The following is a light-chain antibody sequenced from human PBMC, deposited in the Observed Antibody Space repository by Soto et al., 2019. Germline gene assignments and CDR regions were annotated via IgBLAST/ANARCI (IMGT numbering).Light chain of an antibody. CDR2: EVT. J-gene: IGLJ3*02. CDR3: TSYVGDDIWV. Sequence: QSALTQPPSASGSPGQSVTISCTGTSSDVGAYKYVSWYQQYPGKAPKLMIYEVTKRSSGVPDRFYGSKSGNTASLTVSGLQAEDEADYYCTSYVGDDIWVFGGGTKLTVL. V-gene: IGLV2-8*01. CDR1: SSDVGAYKY.